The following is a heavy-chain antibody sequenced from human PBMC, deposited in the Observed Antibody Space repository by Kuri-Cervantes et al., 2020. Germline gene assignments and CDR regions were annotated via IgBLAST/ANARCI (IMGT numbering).Heavy chain of an antibody. CDR1: GFTFSSYD. Sequence: LSLTCAASGFTFSSYDMHWVRQATGKGLEWVSAIGTAGDTYYPGSVKGRFTISRENAKNSLYLQMNSLRAGDTAVYYCARAYSSSSYDWLDPWGQGTLVTVSS. CDR3: ARAYSSSSYDWLDP. V-gene: IGHV3-13*01. D-gene: IGHD6-6*01. J-gene: IGHJ5*02. CDR2: IGTAGDT.